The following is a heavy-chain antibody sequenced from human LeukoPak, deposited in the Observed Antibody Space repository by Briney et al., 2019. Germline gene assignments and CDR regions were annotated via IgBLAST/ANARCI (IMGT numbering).Heavy chain of an antibody. CDR1: GFTFSSYS. V-gene: IGHV3-48*01. D-gene: IGHD3-10*01. CDR3: AMRDRGYGLDI. CDR2: ISSSSSTI. J-gene: IGHJ3*02. Sequence: QTGGSLRLSCAASGFTFSSYSMNWVRQAPGKGLEWVSYISSSSSTIYYADSVKGRFTISRDNAKNSLYLQMNSLRVEDTAVYYCAMRDRGYGLDIWGQGTMATVSS.